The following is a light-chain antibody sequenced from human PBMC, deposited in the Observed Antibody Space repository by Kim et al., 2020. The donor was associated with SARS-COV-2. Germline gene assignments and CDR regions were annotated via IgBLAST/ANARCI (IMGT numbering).Light chain of an antibody. Sequence: SYELTQPPSVSVSPGQTVTIPCSGDKLGDKYSSWYQQQPGQAPVLVIYQDTKRPSGIPERFSGSNSGNTATLTISGAQAMDEADYYCQAWDNTWVFGGGT. CDR2: QDT. CDR1: KLGDKY. CDR3: QAWDNTWV. V-gene: IGLV3-1*01. J-gene: IGLJ3*02.